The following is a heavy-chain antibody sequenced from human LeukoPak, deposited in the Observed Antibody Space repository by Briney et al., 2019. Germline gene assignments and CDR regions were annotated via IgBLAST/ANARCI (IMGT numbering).Heavy chain of an antibody. D-gene: IGHD6-19*01. J-gene: IGHJ4*02. CDR2: INHTGRT. CDR1: GGSFSANY. CDR3: ARVGYISGWYPFDF. Sequence: SETPSLTCAVSGGSFSANYWSWIRQPPGEGPEWIGEINHTGRTNYNPSLKSRVTISVDMSKNQFSLKLSSVTAADTAVYYCARVGYISGWYPFDFWGLGTLVIVSS. V-gene: IGHV4-34*01.